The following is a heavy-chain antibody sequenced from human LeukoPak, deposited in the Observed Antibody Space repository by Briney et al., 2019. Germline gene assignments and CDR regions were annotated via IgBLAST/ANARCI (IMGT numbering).Heavy chain of an antibody. CDR2: SSSSNSYI. CDR1: GFTFSSYS. Sequence: GGSLRHSCSASGFTFSSYSMHYVRLATGKRLECVSTSSSSNSYIYCAGSVKGLFTISSDNAKSSLYLQMNSLRAEDTAVYYCARGFNTAKLGYWGQGTLVTVSS. CDR3: ARGFNTAKLGY. D-gene: IGHD5-18*01. V-gene: IGHV3-21*01. J-gene: IGHJ4*02.